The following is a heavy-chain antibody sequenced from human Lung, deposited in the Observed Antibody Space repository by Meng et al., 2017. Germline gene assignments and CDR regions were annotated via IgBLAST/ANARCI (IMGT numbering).Heavy chain of an antibody. Sequence: VQLVESGGGFVPPGGSLRLSCAASGFTFTDHWIHWVRQGPGKGLVWVSRINRDGTKPTYADSVKGRFTISRDNAKNTLYLQMNNLRAEDTAFYYCTNDRLNHWGQGALVTVSS. CDR1: GFTFTDHW. CDR2: INRDGTKP. CDR3: TNDRLNH. J-gene: IGHJ1*01. D-gene: IGHD1-1*01. V-gene: IGHV3-74*01.